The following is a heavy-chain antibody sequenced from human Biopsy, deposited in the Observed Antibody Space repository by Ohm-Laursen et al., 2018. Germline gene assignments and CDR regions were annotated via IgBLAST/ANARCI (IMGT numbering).Heavy chain of an antibody. J-gene: IGHJ6*02. CDR1: GYSFTKYY. CDR2: INPTGGTA. CDR3: ARDETGSSVFGPYYYGMDV. D-gene: IGHD3-9*01. Sequence: ASVKVSCNASGYSFTKYYINWVRQAPGQGLEWVGIINPTGGTASYAEKFQGGVTLTRDTSTGTVYLELNSLISEDTALYYCARDETGSSVFGPYYYGMDVWGQGTTVTVSS. V-gene: IGHV1-46*01.